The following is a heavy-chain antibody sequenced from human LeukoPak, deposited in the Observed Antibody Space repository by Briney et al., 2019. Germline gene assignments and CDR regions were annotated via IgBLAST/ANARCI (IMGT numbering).Heavy chain of an antibody. D-gene: IGHD2-15*01. Sequence: PSETLSLTCTVSGDSVSSGYWTWIRQSPGKGLEWSGYISDSGITDYNPSLKSRLTISVDTSNNQFSLTLNSVTAADTAVYYCAGRGHRYSRDWGQGILVTVSS. V-gene: IGHV4-4*09. J-gene: IGHJ1*01. CDR1: GDSVSSGY. CDR3: AGRGHRYSRD. CDR2: ISDSGIT.